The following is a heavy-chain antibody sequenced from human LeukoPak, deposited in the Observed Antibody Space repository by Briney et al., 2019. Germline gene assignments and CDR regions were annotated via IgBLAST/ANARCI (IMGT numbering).Heavy chain of an antibody. J-gene: IGHJ4*02. CDR1: GGSFSGYY. D-gene: IGHD6-13*01. CDR3: ARGWYSSSWYLDY. V-gene: IGHV4-34*01. Sequence: SETLSLTCAVYGGSFSGYYWSWIRQPPGKGLEWIGEINHSGGTNYNPSLKSRATISVDTSKNQFSLKLSSVTAADTAVYYCARGWYSSSWYLDYWGQGTLVTVSS. CDR2: INHSGGT.